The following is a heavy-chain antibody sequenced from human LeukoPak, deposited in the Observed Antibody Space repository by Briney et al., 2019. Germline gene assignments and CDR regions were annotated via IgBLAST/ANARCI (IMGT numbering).Heavy chain of an antibody. D-gene: IGHD2-2*01. Sequence: ASVNVSCKASGYTFTGYYMHWVRQAPGQGLEWMGWINPNSGGTNYAQKFQGRVTMTRDTSISTAYMELSRLRSDDTAVYYCARDLTQLVPAANLFDYWGQGTLVTVSS. CDR2: INPNSGGT. J-gene: IGHJ4*02. CDR3: ARDLTQLVPAANLFDY. V-gene: IGHV1-2*02. CDR1: GYTFTGYY.